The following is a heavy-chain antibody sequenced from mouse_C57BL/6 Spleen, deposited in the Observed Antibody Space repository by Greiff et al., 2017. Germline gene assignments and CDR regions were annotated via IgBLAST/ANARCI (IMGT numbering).Heavy chain of an antibody. J-gene: IGHJ2*01. D-gene: IGHD3-2*02. CDR3: ARRRTAQATFDFDY. V-gene: IGHV1-64*01. CDR1: GYTFTSYW. CDR2: IHPNSGST. Sequence: QVQLQQPGAELVKPGASVKLSCKASGYTFTSYWMHWVKQRPGQGLEWIGMIHPNSGSTNYNEKFKSKATLTVDKSSSTAYMQLSSLTSEDSAVYYVARRRTAQATFDFDYWGQGTTLTVSS.